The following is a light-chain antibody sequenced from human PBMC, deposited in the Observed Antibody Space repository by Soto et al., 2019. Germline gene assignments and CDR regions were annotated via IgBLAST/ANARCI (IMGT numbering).Light chain of an antibody. CDR3: QQLDSFPPWT. J-gene: IGKJ1*01. CDR1: QTISSW. CDR2: KAS. Sequence: DIQMTQSPSTLSGSVGDRVTITCRASQTISSWLAWYQQKPGKAPKLLIYKASTLKSGVPSRFSGSGSGTEFTLTISSLQPDDFATYYCQQLDSFPPWTFGQGTKVDIK. V-gene: IGKV1-5*03.